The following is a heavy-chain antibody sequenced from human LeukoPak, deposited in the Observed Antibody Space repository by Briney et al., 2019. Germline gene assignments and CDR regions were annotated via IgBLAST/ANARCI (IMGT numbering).Heavy chain of an antibody. CDR1: GFTFSSSE. CDR3: AKASLTGYYVGADAFDI. J-gene: IGHJ3*02. Sequence: GGSLRLSCAASGFTFSSSEMSWVRQAPGKGLEWVSYIDTTGTTIYYADSVKGRFTFTRDNSKKSVYLQMNSLRDEDTAVYYCAKASLTGYYVGADAFDIWGQGTKITVSS. D-gene: IGHD3-9*01. V-gene: IGHV3-48*03. CDR2: IDTTGTTI.